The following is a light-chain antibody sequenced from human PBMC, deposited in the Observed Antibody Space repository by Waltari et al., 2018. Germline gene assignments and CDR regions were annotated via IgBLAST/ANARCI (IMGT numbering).Light chain of an antibody. V-gene: IGKV1-5*03. CDR1: QTISSW. CDR2: MAS. J-gene: IGKJ1*01. CDR3: QQYNSYWT. Sequence: DIQMTQSPSTLSASVGDRVTITCRASQTISSWVAWYQQKPGKAPKLLIYMASSLESGVSSRFSGSGSGTEFTLTISSLQPDDFATYYCQQYNSYWTFGQGTKVEVK.